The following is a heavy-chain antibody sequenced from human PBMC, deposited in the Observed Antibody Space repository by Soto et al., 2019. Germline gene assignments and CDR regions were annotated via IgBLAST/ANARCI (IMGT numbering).Heavy chain of an antibody. CDR3: ASARGLQYPPGT. D-gene: IGHD4-4*01. J-gene: IGHJ5*02. CDR1: GGSISSCGYY. Sequence: QVQLQESGPGLVKPSQTLSLTCTVSGGSISSCGYYWSWIRQHPGKGLEWIGYIYYSGSTYYNPSRKSRLTISVDTSKYQFSLKLSSVTAADTAVYYCASARGLQYPPGTWGQGTLVTVSS. CDR2: IYYSGST. V-gene: IGHV4-31*03.